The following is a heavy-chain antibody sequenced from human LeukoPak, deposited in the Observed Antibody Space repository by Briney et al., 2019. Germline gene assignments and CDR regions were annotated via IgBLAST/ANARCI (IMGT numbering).Heavy chain of an antibody. CDR1: GFTVSSKY. J-gene: IGHJ6*02. Sequence: GGSLRLSCVASGFTVSSKYMSWDRQAPGKGLEWVSVIYSGGSTYYGESVKGRFTISRDNSKNTVYLQMNDLRAEDSAVYYCARGTVWRLGSYGLDVWGQGTTVTVSS. CDR2: IYSGGST. D-gene: IGHD3-16*01. V-gene: IGHV3-53*01. CDR3: ARGTVWRLGSYGLDV.